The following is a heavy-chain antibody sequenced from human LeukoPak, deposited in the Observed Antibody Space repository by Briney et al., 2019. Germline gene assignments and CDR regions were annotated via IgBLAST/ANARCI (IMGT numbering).Heavy chain of an antibody. CDR3: ARHTFNAFDI. J-gene: IGHJ3*02. CDR2: IYYSGST. CDR1: GGSISSYY. V-gene: IGHV4-59*08. Sequence: SETLSLTCTVSGGSISSYYWSWIRQPPGKGLEWIGYIYYSGSTNYNPSLKSRVTISVDTSKNQSSLKLSSVTAADTAVYYCARHTFNAFDIWGQGTMVTVSS.